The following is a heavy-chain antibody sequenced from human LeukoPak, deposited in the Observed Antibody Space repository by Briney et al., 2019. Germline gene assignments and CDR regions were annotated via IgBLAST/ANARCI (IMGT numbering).Heavy chain of an antibody. D-gene: IGHD1-26*01. V-gene: IGHV4-38-2*02. CDR3: ARVTVGALDY. J-gene: IGHJ4*02. Sequence: SETLSLTCTVSGYSIRSDNFWGWIRQPPGKGLEWIGEINHSGFTNYNPSLKSRVTISVDTSKNQFSLNLRSVTAADTAVYYCARVTVGALDYWGQGTLVTVSS. CDR1: GYSIRSDNF. CDR2: INHSGFT.